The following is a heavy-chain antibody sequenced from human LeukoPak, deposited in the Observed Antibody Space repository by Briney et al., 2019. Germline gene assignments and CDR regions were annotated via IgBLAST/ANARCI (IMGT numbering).Heavy chain of an antibody. CDR3: AGGRGVIHDY. V-gene: IGHV4-4*07. J-gene: IGHJ4*02. CDR2: IYTSGSSGST. CDR1: GGSISSYY. D-gene: IGHD3-10*01. Sequence: PSETLSLTCTVSGGSISSYYWSWIRQPAGKGLEWIGRIYTSGSSGSTNYNPSLKSRVTMSVDTSKNQFSLKLSSVTAVDTAVYYCAGGRGVIHDYWGQGTLVTVSS.